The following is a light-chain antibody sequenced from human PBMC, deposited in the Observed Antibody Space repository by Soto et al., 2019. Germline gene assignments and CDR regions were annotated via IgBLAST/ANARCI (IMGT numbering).Light chain of an antibody. Sequence: IQLTQAPSFLSASAGDRVSITCRASQAISSYLAWYQQKPGRAPKLLIYAASTLQSGVPSRFSGSGSGTEFTLTITSLQPEDFATYYCQQLNSFPITFGQGTRLEIK. CDR1: QAISSY. CDR3: QQLNSFPIT. J-gene: IGKJ5*01. V-gene: IGKV1-9*01. CDR2: AAS.